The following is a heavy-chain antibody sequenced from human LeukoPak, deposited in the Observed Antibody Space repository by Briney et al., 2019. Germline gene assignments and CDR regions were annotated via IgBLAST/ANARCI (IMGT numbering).Heavy chain of an antibody. Sequence: ASVKAPCKASGYTFTSYGISWVRQAPGQGLEWMGWISAYNGNTNYAQKLQGRVTMTTDTFTSTAYMELRSLRSDDTAVYYCARASGMVAPGNIWGQGTMVTVSS. D-gene: IGHD1-26*01. CDR2: ISAYNGNT. J-gene: IGHJ3*02. CDR3: ARASGMVAPGNI. CDR1: GYTFTSYG. V-gene: IGHV1-18*01.